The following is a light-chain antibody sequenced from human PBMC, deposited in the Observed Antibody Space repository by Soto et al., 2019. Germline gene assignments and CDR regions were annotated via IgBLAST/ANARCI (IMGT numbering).Light chain of an antibody. CDR2: EVR. V-gene: IGLV2-14*01. CDR3: SSYTSSSTHYV. Sequence: QSALTQPASVSGSPGQSIPLSCTGTSSDVGGYNYVSWYQQHPGKAPKLMIYEVRNRPSGVSNRFSGSKSGNTASLTISGLQAEDEADYYCSSYTSSSTHYVFGTGTKLTVL. J-gene: IGLJ1*01. CDR1: SSDVGGYNY.